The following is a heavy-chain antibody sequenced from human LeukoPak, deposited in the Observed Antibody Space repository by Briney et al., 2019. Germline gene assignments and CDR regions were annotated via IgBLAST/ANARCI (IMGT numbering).Heavy chain of an antibody. CDR3: ARGECGSTSCYGGIFDY. V-gene: IGHV3-21*01. CDR1: GFTFSSYS. D-gene: IGHD2-2*01. J-gene: IGHJ4*02. CDR2: ISTSSSYI. Sequence: GGSLRLSCAASGFTFSSYSMNWVRQAPGKGLEWVSSISTSSSYISYADSVKGRFTISRDNAKNSLYLQMTSLRAEDTAVYYCARGECGSTSCYGGIFDYWGQGTLVTVSS.